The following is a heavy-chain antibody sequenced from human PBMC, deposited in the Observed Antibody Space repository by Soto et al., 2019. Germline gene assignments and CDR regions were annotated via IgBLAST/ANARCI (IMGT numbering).Heavy chain of an antibody. CDR3: AREGGYVDY. D-gene: IGHD1-1*01. CDR1: GGPIRSSSHY. Sequence: QLQLQESGPGLVKPSETLSLTCTVSGGPIRSSSHYWGWIRQSPGTGREWIGSIDESGDSYYNPSLKSRVTISVDTSKNQFSLKLISVTGADSAIYYCAREGGYVDYWGQGTLVTVSS. J-gene: IGHJ4*02. V-gene: IGHV4-39*02. CDR2: IDESGDS.